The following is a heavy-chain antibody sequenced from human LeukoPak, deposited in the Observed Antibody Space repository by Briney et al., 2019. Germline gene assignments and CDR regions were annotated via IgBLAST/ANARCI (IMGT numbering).Heavy chain of an antibody. V-gene: IGHV4-4*02. CDR2: IYHSEST. CDR1: GGSISSSNW. CDR3: ARDRYYYGSGTYSHFDY. D-gene: IGHD3-10*01. Sequence: SGTLSLTCAVSGGSISSSNWWSWVRQPPGKGLEWIGEIYHSESTNYNPSLKSRVTMSVDTSNNQFSLRLSSVTAADTAVYYCARDRYYYGSGTYSHFDYWGQGTLVTVSS. J-gene: IGHJ4*02.